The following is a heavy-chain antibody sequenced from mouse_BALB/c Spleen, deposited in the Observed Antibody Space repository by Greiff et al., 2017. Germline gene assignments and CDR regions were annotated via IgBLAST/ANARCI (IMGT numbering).Heavy chain of an antibody. CDR2: ISYSGST. Sequence: VQLQQSGPGLVKPSQSLSLTCTVTGYSITSDYAWNWIRQFPGNKLEWMGYISYSGSTSYNPSLKSRISITRDTSKNQFFLQLNSVTTEDTATYYCATLSPGGYYLGYFDVWGAGTTVTVSS. CDR1: GYSITSDYA. D-gene: IGHD2-3*01. CDR3: ATLSPGGYYLGYFDV. V-gene: IGHV3-2*02. J-gene: IGHJ1*01.